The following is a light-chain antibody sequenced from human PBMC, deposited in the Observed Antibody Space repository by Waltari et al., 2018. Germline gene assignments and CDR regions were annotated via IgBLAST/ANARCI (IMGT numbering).Light chain of an antibody. CDR3: SSYADSNVL. Sequence: QSALTQPPSASGSPGQSVTISCTGTSGDIGAYTSVSWYHQHPGRAPKLMIYEVTKRPSGVPDRFSGSRSGNTASLTVSGLQTEDEADYFCSSYADSNVLFGGGTKLTVL. J-gene: IGLJ2*01. CDR2: EVT. CDR1: SGDIGAYTS. V-gene: IGLV2-8*01.